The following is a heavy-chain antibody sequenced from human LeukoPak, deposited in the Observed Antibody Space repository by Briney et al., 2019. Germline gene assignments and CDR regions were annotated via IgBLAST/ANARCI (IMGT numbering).Heavy chain of an antibody. CDR3: AKGVPDYIHYFDY. D-gene: IGHD3-10*01. Sequence: GGSLRLSCAASGFTFSNYAMNWVREAPCKGLDWVSAISSSGFSTYYADSVKGRFTISRDNSKNTLYLQMNSLRAEDTAVYYCAKGVPDYIHYFDYWGQGTLVTVSS. J-gene: IGHJ4*02. V-gene: IGHV3-23*01. CDR2: ISSSGFST. CDR1: GFTFSNYA.